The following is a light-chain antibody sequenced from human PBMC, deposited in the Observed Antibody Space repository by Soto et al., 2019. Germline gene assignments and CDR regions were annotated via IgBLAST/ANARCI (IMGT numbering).Light chain of an antibody. CDR1: SGHSSYA. CDR2: VNSDGSH. Sequence: QPVLTQSPSAPASLGASVKLTCTLSSGHSSYAIAWHQQQPETGPRYLMKVNSDGSHNKGGGIPGRFSGSSSGAERYLTISSLQSEDEADYYCQTWGTGSWVVFGGGTKLTVL. J-gene: IGLJ2*01. V-gene: IGLV4-69*01. CDR3: QTWGTGSWVV.